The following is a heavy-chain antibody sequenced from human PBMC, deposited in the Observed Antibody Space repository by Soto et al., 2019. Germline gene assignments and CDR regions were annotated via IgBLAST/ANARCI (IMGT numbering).Heavy chain of an antibody. CDR3: ARENPDGVSWFDP. D-gene: IGHD3-10*01. Sequence: GASVKVSCKASGGTFSSYAIIWVRQAPGQGLEWMGGIIPIFGTANYAQKFQGRVTITADESTSTAYMELSSLRSEDTAVYYCARENPDGVSWFDPWGQGTLVTVSS. J-gene: IGHJ5*02. CDR1: GGTFSSYA. CDR2: IIPIFGTA. V-gene: IGHV1-69*13.